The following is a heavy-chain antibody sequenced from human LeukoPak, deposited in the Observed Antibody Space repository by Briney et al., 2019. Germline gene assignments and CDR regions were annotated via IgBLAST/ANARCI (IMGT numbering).Heavy chain of an antibody. J-gene: IGHJ4*02. V-gene: IGHV4-30-2*01. CDR3: ARHGESRYSTSRQLDF. Sequence: SETLSLTCTVSGGSISSGGYYWSWIRQPPGKGLEWIGYIYHSGSTYYNPSLKSRVTISVDRSKNQFSLKLSSVTAADTAIYYCARHGESRYSTSRQLDFWGQGTLVTVSS. D-gene: IGHD6-13*01. CDR2: IYHSGST. CDR1: GGSISSGGYY.